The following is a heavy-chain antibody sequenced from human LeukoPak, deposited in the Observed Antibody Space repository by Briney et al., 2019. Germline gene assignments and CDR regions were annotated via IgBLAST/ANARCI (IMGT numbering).Heavy chain of an antibody. D-gene: IGHD6-19*01. V-gene: IGHV1-2*02. CDR3: ARGAEKQWLVRYAEYFQH. CDR1: GYTFTGYY. Sequence: GASVKVSCKASGYTFTGYYMHWVRQAPGQGLEWMGWINPNSGGTNYAQKFQGRVTMTRDTSISTAYMELSRLRSDDTAVYYCARGAEKQWLVRYAEYFQHWGQGTLVTVSS. CDR2: INPNSGGT. J-gene: IGHJ1*01.